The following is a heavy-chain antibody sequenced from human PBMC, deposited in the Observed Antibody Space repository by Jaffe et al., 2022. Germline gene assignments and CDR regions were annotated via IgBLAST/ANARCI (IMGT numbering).Heavy chain of an antibody. CDR3: AKASSGEYSSSWYRVYYYYYMDV. CDR1: GFTFSSYG. V-gene: IGHV3-30*02. CDR2: IRYDGSNK. J-gene: IGHJ6*03. D-gene: IGHD6-13*01. Sequence: QVQLVESGGGVVQPGGSLRLSCAASGFTFSSYGMHWVRQAPGKGLEWVAFIRYDGSNKYYADSVKGRFTISRDNSKNTLYLQMNSLRAEDTAVYYCAKASSGEYSSSWYRVYYYYYMDVWGKGTTVTVSS.